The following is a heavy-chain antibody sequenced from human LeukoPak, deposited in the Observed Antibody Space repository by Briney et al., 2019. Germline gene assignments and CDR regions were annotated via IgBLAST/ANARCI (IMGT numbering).Heavy chain of an antibody. J-gene: IGHJ6*02. CDR3: AKGSGYCSGGSCYSSYYGMDV. CDR2: ISYDGSNK. CDR1: GFTFSSYG. D-gene: IGHD2-15*01. V-gene: IGHV3-30*18. Sequence: GGSLRLSCAASGFTFSSYGMHWVRQAPGKGLEWVAVISYDGSNKYYADSVKGRFTISRDNSKNTLYLQMNSLGAEDTAVCYCAKGSGYCSGGSCYSSYYGMDVWGQGTTVTVSS.